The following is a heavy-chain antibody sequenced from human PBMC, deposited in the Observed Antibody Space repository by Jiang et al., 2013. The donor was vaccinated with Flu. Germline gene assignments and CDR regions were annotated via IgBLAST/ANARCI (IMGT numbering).Heavy chain of an antibody. Sequence: SLKSRVIVSVDTSKNQFSLRLSSVTAADTAVYYCARQGYSFFDYWGQGALVTVSA. CDR3: ARQGYSFFDY. V-gene: IGHV4-59*08. J-gene: IGHJ4*02. D-gene: IGHD5-18*01.